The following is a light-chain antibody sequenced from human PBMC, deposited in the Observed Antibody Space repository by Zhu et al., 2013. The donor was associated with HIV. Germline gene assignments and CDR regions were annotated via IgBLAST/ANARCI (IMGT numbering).Light chain of an antibody. V-gene: IGKV1-17*01. J-gene: IGKJ2*02. Sequence: DIQMTQSPSSLSASVGDRVTITCRASQGTTNHLGWYQQKPGKAPRRLIYLASTLQSGVPSRFSGSGSGTDFTLTISSLQPEDFATYYCLQSNSYPRTFGLGDQAGDQT. CDR2: LAS. CDR3: LQSNSYPRT. CDR1: QGTTNH.